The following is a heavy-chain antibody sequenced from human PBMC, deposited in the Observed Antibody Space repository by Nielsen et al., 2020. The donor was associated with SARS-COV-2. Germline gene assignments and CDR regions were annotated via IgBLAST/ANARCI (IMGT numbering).Heavy chain of an antibody. CDR1: GYTFTSYG. Sequence: ASVKVSCKASGYTFTSYGISWVRQAPGQGLEWMGWISAYNGNTNYAQKLQGRVTMTTDTSTSTAYMELRSLRSDDTAVYYCAREGESSSSSDYYYYMDVWGKGTTVTVSS. CDR2: ISAYNGNT. J-gene: IGHJ6*03. D-gene: IGHD6-6*01. CDR3: AREGESSSSSDYYYYMDV. V-gene: IGHV1-18*04.